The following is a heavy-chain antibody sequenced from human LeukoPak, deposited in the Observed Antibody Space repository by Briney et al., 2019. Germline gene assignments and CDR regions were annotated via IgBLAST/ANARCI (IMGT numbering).Heavy chain of an antibody. D-gene: IGHD5-24*01. CDR1: GGSISSYY. Sequence: PSETLSLTCTVSGGSISSYYWSWLRQPPGKGLEGGGYIYYSGSTNYNPSLKSPVTISVDTSKNQFSLKLSSVTAADTAVYYCARGGEMATINWFDPWGQGTLVTVSS. CDR2: IYYSGST. CDR3: ARGGEMATINWFDP. V-gene: IGHV4-59*01. J-gene: IGHJ5*02.